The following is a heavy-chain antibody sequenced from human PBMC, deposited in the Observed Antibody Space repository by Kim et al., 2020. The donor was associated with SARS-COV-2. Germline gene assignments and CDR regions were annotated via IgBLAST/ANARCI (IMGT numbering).Heavy chain of an antibody. V-gene: IGHV1-24*01. CDR1: GYTLTELS. Sequence: ASVKVSCKVSGYTLTELSMHWVRQAPGKGLEWMGGFDPEDGETIYAQKFQGRVTMTEDTSTDTAYMELSSLRSEDTAVYYCATDPPCSSGGLNWFGPWGQGTLVTTSS. CDR2: FDPEDGET. CDR3: ATDPPCSSGGLNWFGP. J-gene: IGHJ5*02. D-gene: IGHD3-10*01.